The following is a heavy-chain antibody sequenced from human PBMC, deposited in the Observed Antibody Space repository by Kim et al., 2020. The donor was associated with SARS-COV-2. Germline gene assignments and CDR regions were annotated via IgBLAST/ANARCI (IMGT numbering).Heavy chain of an antibody. CDR3: ARWREWSASDAFDI. J-gene: IGHJ3*02. V-gene: IGHV5-51*01. Sequence: YSPSVQGQVTISADKSISTAYLQWSSLKASDTVMYYCARWREWSASDAFDIWGQGAMVTVSS. D-gene: IGHD3-3*01.